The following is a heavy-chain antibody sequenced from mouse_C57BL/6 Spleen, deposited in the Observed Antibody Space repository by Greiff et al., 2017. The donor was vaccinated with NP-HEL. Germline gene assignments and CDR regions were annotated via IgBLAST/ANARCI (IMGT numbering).Heavy chain of an antibody. V-gene: IGHV5-9*01. CDR1: GFTFSSYT. D-gene: IGHD1-1*01. J-gene: IGHJ2*01. CDR2: ISGGGGNT. Sequence: EVMLVESGGGLVKPGGSLKLSCAASGFTFSSYTMSWVRQTPEKRLEWVATISGGGGNTYYPDSVKGRFTISRDNAKNTLYLQMSSLRSEDTALYYCARQKGYYGYFDYWGQGTTLTVSS. CDR3: ARQKGYYGYFDY.